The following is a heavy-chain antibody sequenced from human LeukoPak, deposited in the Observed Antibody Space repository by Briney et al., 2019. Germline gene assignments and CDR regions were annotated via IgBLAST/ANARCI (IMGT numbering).Heavy chain of an antibody. D-gene: IGHD3-3*01. CDR1: GYSFTSYW. J-gene: IGHJ6*04. V-gene: IGHV5-51*01. CDR2: IYPGDSDT. CDR3: ARGQPDYDFWSGYNLRMDV. Sequence: GESLKISCKGSGYSFTSYWIGWVRQMPGKGLEWMGIIYPGDSDTRYSPSFQGQVTISADKSISTAYLQWSSLKASDTAMYYCARGQPDYDFWSGYNLRMDVWGKGTTVTVSS.